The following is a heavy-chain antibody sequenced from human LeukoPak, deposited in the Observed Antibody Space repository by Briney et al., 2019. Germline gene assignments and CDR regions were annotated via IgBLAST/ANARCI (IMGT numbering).Heavy chain of an antibody. CDR1: GGSISSSSYY. Sequence: PSETLSLTCTVSGGSISSSSYYRGWIRQPPGKGLEWIGSIYYSGSTYYNPSLKSRVTISVDTSKNQFSLKPSSVTAADTAVYYCARVGEDLQGYGDYYFDYWGQGTLVTVSS. CDR3: ARVGEDLQGYGDYYFDY. CDR2: IYYSGST. J-gene: IGHJ4*02. V-gene: IGHV4-39*07. D-gene: IGHD5-12*01.